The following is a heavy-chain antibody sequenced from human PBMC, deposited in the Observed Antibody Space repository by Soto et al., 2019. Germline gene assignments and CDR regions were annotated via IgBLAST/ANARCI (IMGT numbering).Heavy chain of an antibody. CDR1: GGAFDSYI. J-gene: IGHJ4*02. V-gene: IGHV1-69*08. D-gene: IGHD1-20*01. Sequence: QVQLVQSGAEVKKPGSSVKVSCKASGGAFDSYIVSWVRQAPGQGLEWMGRIIPMFGITNYAQKFHDRVTPPADKSTSTAYMALSSLRSEDTAIYSCARDTALHNAALGMAYWGQGTLVTVSS. CDR3: ARDTALHNAALGMAY. CDR2: IIPMFGIT.